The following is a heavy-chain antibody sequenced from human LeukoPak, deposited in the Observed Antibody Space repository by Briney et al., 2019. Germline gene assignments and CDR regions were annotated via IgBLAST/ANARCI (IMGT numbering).Heavy chain of an antibody. Sequence: GASVKVSCKASGGTFSSYAISWVRQAPGHGLEWMGGIIPIFGTANYAQKFQGRVTITADESTSTAYMELSSLRSEDTAVYYCANLVVGATTGLFDYWGQGTLVTVSS. J-gene: IGHJ4*02. CDR1: GGTFSSYA. V-gene: IGHV1-69*01. CDR3: ANLVVGATTGLFDY. CDR2: IIPIFGTA. D-gene: IGHD1-26*01.